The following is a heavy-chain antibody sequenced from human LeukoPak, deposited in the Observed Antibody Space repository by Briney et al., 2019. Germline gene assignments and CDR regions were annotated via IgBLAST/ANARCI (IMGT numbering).Heavy chain of an antibody. CDR1: GGSISSGGYY. J-gene: IGHJ4*02. V-gene: IGHV4-61*08. Sequence: SETLSLTCTVSGGSISSGGYYWSWIRQPPGKGLEWIGYIYYSGSTNYNPSLKSRVTISLDTSKSQFSLKLTSVTAADTAVYYCARRRYTSGYLDYWGQGTLVTVSS. CDR3: ARRRYTSGYLDY. D-gene: IGHD3-22*01. CDR2: IYYSGST.